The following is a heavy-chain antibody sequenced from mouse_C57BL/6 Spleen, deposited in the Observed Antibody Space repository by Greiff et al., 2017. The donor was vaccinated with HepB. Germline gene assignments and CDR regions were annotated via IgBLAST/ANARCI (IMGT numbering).Heavy chain of an antibody. CDR1: GFTFSSYG. CDR3: ARLDGYYKFAY. V-gene: IGHV5-6*01. D-gene: IGHD2-3*01. Sequence: EVQRVESGGDLVKPGGSLKLSCAASGFTFSSYGMSWVRQTPDKRLEWVATISSGGSYTYYPDSVKGRFTISRDNAKNTLYLQMRSLKSEDTAMYYCARLDGYYKFAYWGQGTLVTVSA. J-gene: IGHJ3*01. CDR2: ISSGGSYT.